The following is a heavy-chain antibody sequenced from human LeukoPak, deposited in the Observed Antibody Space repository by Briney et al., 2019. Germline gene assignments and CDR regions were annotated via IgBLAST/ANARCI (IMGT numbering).Heavy chain of an antibody. V-gene: IGHV3-33*01. D-gene: IGHD6-19*01. Sequence: GGSLRLSCAASGFTFSSYGMHWVRQAPGKGLEWVAVIWYDGSNKYYADSVKGRFTISRDNSKNTLYLQMNSLRAEDTAVYYCARQSVAVAGSYYYYYYGMDVWGQGTTVTVSS. CDR1: GFTFSSYG. CDR2: IWYDGSNK. CDR3: ARQSVAVAGSYYYYYYGMDV. J-gene: IGHJ6*02.